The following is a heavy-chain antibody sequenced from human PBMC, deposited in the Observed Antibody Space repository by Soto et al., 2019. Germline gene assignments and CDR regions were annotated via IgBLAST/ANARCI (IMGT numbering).Heavy chain of an antibody. D-gene: IGHD2-2*02. CDR2: ISAYNGHT. CDR3: AKCSASCYNGFDY. CDR1: GYTISNYA. J-gene: IGHJ4*02. V-gene: IGHV1-18*04. Sequence: GASVKVFCKASGYTISNYAMSWVRQAPGQGLEWMGWISAYNGHTNCAQKLQGRVTMTTDTSTSTAYMELRSLRSDDTAVYYCAKCSASCYNGFDYWGQGTLVTVSS.